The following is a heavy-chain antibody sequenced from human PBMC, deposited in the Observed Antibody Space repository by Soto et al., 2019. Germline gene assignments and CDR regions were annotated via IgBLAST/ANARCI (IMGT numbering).Heavy chain of an antibody. D-gene: IGHD5-12*01. CDR3: AVLAYSGXPDF. J-gene: IGHJ4*02. CDR2: INGGNGDT. CDR1: GYSFTSRT. V-gene: IGHV1-3*01. Sequence: ASVKVSCKASGYSFTSRTLHWVRQAPGQRPEWMAWINGGNGDTKYSPNFQDRVIVTRDTSATTGYMELSSLRSEDTAVYYCAVLAYSGXPDFWGQGTLVTVSS.